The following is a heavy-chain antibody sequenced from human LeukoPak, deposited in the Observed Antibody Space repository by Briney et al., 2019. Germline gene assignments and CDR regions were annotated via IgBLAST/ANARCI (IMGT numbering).Heavy chain of an antibody. CDR3: ASQNTVTYAFDI. Sequence: GASVKVSCEASGYTFTSYAMHWVRQAPGQGLEWMGWINPNSGGTNYAQKFQGRVTMTRDTSISTAYMELSRLRSDDTAVYYCASQNTVTYAFDIWGQGTMVTVSS. CDR2: INPNSGGT. D-gene: IGHD4-17*01. V-gene: IGHV1-2*02. J-gene: IGHJ3*02. CDR1: GYTFTSYA.